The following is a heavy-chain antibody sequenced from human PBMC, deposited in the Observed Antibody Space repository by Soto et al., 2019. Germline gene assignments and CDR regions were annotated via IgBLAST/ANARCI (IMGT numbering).Heavy chain of an antibody. J-gene: IGHJ4*02. V-gene: IGHV1-69*02. CDR3: ARDDGLAYCGGDCYS. CDR1: GGTFSSYT. Sequence: QVQLVQSGAEVKKPGSSVKVSCKASGGTFSSYTISWVRQAPGQGLEWMGRIIPILGIANYAQKFQGRVMITADKPTSTAYMELSSLRSEDTAVYYCARDDGLAYCGGDCYSWGQGTLVTVSS. D-gene: IGHD2-21*02. CDR2: IIPILGIA.